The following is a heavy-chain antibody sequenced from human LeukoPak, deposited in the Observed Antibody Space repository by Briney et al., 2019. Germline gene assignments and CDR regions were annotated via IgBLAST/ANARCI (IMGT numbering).Heavy chain of an antibody. D-gene: IGHD3-10*01. CDR1: GGSISSYY. J-gene: IGHJ4*02. V-gene: IGHV4-4*07. CDR3: ARELVRGVIITLIDY. CDR2: IYTSGST. Sequence: NPSETLSPTCTVSGGSISSYYWSWIRQPAGKGLEWIGRIYTSGSTNYNPSLKSRVTMSVDTSKNQFSLKLSSVTAADTAVYYCARELVRGVIITLIDYWGQGTLVTVSS.